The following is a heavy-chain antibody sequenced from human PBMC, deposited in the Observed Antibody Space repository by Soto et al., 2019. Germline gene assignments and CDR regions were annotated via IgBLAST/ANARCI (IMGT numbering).Heavy chain of an antibody. D-gene: IGHD3-10*01. V-gene: IGHV4-59*01. Sequence: SETLSLTCTVSGGSISRYYRNWIRQPPGKGLEWIGYIYYSGSTNYNPSLKSRVTISVDTSKNQFSLKLSSVTAADTAVYYCARDPGSGSYYGWFDPWGQGTLVTVA. CDR1: GGSISRYY. J-gene: IGHJ5*02. CDR3: ARDPGSGSYYGWFDP. CDR2: IYYSGST.